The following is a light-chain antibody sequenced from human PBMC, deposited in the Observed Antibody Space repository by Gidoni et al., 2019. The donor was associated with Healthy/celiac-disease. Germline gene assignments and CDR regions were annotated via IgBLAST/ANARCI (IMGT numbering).Light chain of an antibody. Sequence: VIPPSPATLSVSPGERATLSCRASESVTSNLAWYQQKPGQAPRLLIYDASTRATGVPARFSGSGSGTEFTLTISSLQSEDFAVYYCQQYNNWLTFGGGTKVEIK. V-gene: IGKV3-15*01. J-gene: IGKJ4*01. CDR1: ESVTSN. CDR3: QQYNNWLT. CDR2: DAS.